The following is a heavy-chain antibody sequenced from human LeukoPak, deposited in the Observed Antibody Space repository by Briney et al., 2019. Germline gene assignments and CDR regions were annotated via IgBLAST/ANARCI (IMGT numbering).Heavy chain of an antibody. J-gene: IGHJ3*02. Sequence: ASLKVSCKASGYTLTSYDINWVQQATGQGREWVGWMYPNRGNTSYAKKFQGRVTITRNTTISTAYLELSSLRSEDTAVYYCAREYSGSYANSEFAFDIGGQGTMVTVSS. D-gene: IGHD1-26*01. CDR2: MYPNRGNT. V-gene: IGHV1-8*03. CDR1: GYTLTSYD. CDR3: AREYSGSYANSEFAFDI.